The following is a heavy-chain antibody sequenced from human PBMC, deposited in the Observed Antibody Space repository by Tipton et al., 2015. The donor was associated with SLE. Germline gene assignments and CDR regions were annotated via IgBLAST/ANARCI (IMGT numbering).Heavy chain of an antibody. Sequence: SLRLSCAASGFTFSSYAMHWARQAPGKGLEWVAVISYDGSNKYYADSVKGRFTISRDNSKNTLYLQMNSLRAEDTAVYYCARDVALDSSGYYSYWGQGTLVTVSS. CDR2: ISYDGSNK. V-gene: IGHV3-30*04. CDR1: GFTFSSYA. CDR3: ARDVALDSSGYYSY. D-gene: IGHD3-22*01. J-gene: IGHJ4*02.